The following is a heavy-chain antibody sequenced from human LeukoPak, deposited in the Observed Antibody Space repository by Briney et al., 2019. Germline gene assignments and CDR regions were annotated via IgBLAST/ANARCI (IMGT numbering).Heavy chain of an antibody. J-gene: IGHJ4*02. CDR3: AREGGYDILTGYYPFDY. CDR2: INPNSGGT. V-gene: IGHV1-2*02. CDR1: GYTFTGYY. Sequence: ASVKVSCKASGYTFTGYYMHWVRQAPGQGLEWMGWINPNSGGTNYAQKFQGRVTMTRDTSISTAYMELSRLRSDDTAVYYCAREGGYDILTGYYPFDYWGQGTLVTVPS. D-gene: IGHD3-9*01.